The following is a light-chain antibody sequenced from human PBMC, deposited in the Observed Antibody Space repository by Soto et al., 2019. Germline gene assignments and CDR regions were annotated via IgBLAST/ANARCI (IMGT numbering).Light chain of an antibody. V-gene: IGKV1-33*01. CDR3: QQYDDLPLT. Sequence: DIQMTQSPSSLSASAGDRVTITCQASQHISAYLNWYQHKPGKDPKLIIYDAAYLETGVPSRFSGSGSGTHFTFTISSLQPEDIATYYCQQYDDLPLTFGGGTKVDI. J-gene: IGKJ4*01. CDR2: DAA. CDR1: QHISAY.